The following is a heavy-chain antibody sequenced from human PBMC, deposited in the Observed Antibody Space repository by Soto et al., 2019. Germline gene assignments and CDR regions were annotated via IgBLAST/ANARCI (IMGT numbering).Heavy chain of an antibody. Sequence: ASVEVSCKDSGYTFASYGMRWVRQATGKGLEWMGWISAYNGNTNYAQKLQGRVTMTTDTSTSTAYMELRSLRSDDTAVYYCARVRRDFWSGYFRGPWGQGTLVTVSS. CDR1: GYTFASYG. CDR2: ISAYNGNT. CDR3: ARVRRDFWSGYFRGP. J-gene: IGHJ5*02. D-gene: IGHD3-3*01. V-gene: IGHV1-18*01.